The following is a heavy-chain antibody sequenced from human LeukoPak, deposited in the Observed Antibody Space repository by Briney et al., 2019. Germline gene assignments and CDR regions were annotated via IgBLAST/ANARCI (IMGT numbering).Heavy chain of an antibody. D-gene: IGHD2-21*02. CDR1: GGSISNYY. CDR2: IYYSGST. J-gene: IGHJ2*01. V-gene: IGHV4-59*08. CDR3: ASLAYCGGDCYEAANWYFDL. Sequence: SETLSLTCTVSGGSISNYYWSWIRQPPGKGLVWIGYIYYSGSTNYNPSLKSRATISVDTSKNQFSLKLSSVTAADTAVYYCASLAYCGGDCYEAANWYFDLWGRGTLVTVSS.